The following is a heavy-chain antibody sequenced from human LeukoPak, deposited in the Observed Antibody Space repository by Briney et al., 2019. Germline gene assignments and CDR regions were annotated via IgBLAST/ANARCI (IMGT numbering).Heavy chain of an antibody. CDR1: GFVSSSYW. D-gene: IGHD5-24*01. CDR3: ARRGWLQPYWYFDL. V-gene: IGHV3-7*04. CDR2: IKQEGSEK. J-gene: IGHJ2*01. Sequence: GGSLRLFCAASGFVSSSYWMSWVRQAPGKGLEWVANIKQEGSEKYYVDSVKGRFTICRDNAENSLYLQMNSLRAEDTAVYYCARRGWLQPYWYFDLWGRGTLVTVSS.